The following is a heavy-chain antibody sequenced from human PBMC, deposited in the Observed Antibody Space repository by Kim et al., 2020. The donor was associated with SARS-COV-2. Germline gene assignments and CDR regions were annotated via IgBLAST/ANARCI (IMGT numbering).Heavy chain of an antibody. Sequence: SETLSLTCTVSGGSISSSSYYWGWIRQPPGKGLEWIGSIYYSGSTYYNPSLKSRVTISVDTSKNQFSLKLSSVTAADTAVYYCARRGYDYPLDYWGQGTLVTVSS. CDR2: IYYSGST. D-gene: IGHD4-17*01. CDR3: ARRGYDYPLDY. CDR1: GGSISSSSYY. V-gene: IGHV4-39*01. J-gene: IGHJ4*02.